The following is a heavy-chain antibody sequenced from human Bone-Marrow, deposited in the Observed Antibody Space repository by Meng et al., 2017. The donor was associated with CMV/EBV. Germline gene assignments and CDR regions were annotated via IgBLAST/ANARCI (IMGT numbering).Heavy chain of an antibody. CDR2: ISSSSSYI. Sequence: GESLKISCAASGFTFSSYSMNWVRQAPGKGLECVSSISSSSSYIYYADSVKSRLTISRDNAKNSLYLQMNSLRAEDTAVYYCASGSYAFGAFDIWGQGTMVTVSS. V-gene: IGHV3-21*01. J-gene: IGHJ3*02. D-gene: IGHD1-26*01. CDR1: GFTFSSYS. CDR3: ASGSYAFGAFDI.